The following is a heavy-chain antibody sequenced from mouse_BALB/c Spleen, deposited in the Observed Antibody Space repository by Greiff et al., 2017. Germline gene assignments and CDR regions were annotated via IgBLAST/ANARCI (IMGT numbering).Heavy chain of an antibody. Sequence: DVQRVESGGGLVQPGGSRKLSCAASGFTFSDYGMAWVRQAPGKGPEWVAFISNLAYSIYYADTVTGRFTISRENAKNTLYLEMSSLRSEDTAMYYCARDGYYVYAMDYWGQGTSVTVSS. CDR2: ISNLAYSI. CDR1: GFTFSDYG. V-gene: IGHV5-15*02. CDR3: ARDGYYVYAMDY. D-gene: IGHD2-3*01. J-gene: IGHJ4*01.